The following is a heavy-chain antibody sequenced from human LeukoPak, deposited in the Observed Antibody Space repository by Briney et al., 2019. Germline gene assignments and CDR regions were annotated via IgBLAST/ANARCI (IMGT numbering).Heavy chain of an antibody. CDR1: GFTCSSYE. CDR3: AREYGDPRLRYFDY. Sequence: GGSLRLSCAASGFTCSSYEMNWVRQAPGKGLEWVSYISSSGSTKYYADSVKGRFTISRDNAKNSLYLQMNSLRAEDTAVYYCAREYGDPRLRYFDYWGQGTLVTVSS. D-gene: IGHD4-17*01. V-gene: IGHV3-48*03. CDR2: ISSSGSTK. J-gene: IGHJ4*02.